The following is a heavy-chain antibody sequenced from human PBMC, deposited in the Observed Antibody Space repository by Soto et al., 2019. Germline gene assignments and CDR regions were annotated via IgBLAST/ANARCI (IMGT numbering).Heavy chain of an antibody. CDR2: TGASNGNT. J-gene: IGHJ4*02. D-gene: IGHD4-17*01. Sequence: ASVKVSCQGSGFTLSKHGINWVRPAPGQGLEWMGWTGASNGNTNYAQKLQGRVTMTTDPSTSTAYMDLRSLRSDDTAVYYCARWDDYGDYYFDYWGQGTLVTVSS. CDR1: GFTLSKHG. V-gene: IGHV1-18*01. CDR3: ARWDDYGDYYFDY.